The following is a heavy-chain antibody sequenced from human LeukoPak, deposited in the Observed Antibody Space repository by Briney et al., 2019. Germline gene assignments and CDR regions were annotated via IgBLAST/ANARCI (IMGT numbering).Heavy chain of an antibody. D-gene: IGHD4-17*01. CDR2: IFPDGQT. V-gene: IGHV3-53*01. CDR1: GLTVNDNY. CDR3: ARANPVYGDFDY. Sequence: GGSLRLSCALSGLTVNDNYMSWVRQAPGEGLEWVSLIFPDGQTYYADFVQGRFSISRDMSRNILFLDMSSLRAEDTAVFFCARANPVYGDFDYWGQGTLVTVSS. J-gene: IGHJ4*02.